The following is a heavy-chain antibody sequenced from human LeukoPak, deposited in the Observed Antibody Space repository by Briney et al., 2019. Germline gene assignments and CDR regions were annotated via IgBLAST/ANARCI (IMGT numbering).Heavy chain of an antibody. V-gene: IGHV3-53*01. CDR3: ARGLGRELDGAFDI. Sequence: GGSLRLSCAASGFTFSSYAMSWVRQAPGKGLEWVSVIYSGGRTYYADSVKGRFTISRDNSRNTLYLQMNSLRAEDTAVYYCARGLGRELDGAFDIWGQGTMVTVSS. CDR1: GFTFSSYA. D-gene: IGHD3-10*01. CDR2: IYSGGRT. J-gene: IGHJ3*02.